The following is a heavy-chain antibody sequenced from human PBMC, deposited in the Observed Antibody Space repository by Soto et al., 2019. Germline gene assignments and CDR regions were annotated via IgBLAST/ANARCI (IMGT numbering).Heavy chain of an antibody. V-gene: IGHV1-69*13. CDR1: GGTFSSYA. CDR2: IIPIFGTA. Sequence: SVKVSCKASGGTFSSYAISWVRQAPGQGLEWMGGIIPIFGTANYAQKFQGRVTITADESTSTAYMELSSLRSEDTAVYYCARDGGPYYYGSGCYYTPFNWFDPWGQGTLVTVSS. J-gene: IGHJ5*02. D-gene: IGHD3-10*01. CDR3: ARDGGPYYYGSGCYYTPFNWFDP.